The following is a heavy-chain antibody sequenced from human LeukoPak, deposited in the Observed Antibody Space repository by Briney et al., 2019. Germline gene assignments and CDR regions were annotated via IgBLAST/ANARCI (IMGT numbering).Heavy chain of an antibody. CDR1: GSTFDTFG. CDR2: ISYSGRVI. CDR3: ARDDSGYYYYMDF. J-gene: IGHJ6*03. Sequence: HSGGSLRLSCAASGSTFDTFGMHWVRRAPGQGLEWLSYISYSGRVIYYADSVKGRFTISRDNDENSLYLQMSSLRAEDTAVYYCARDDSGYYYYMDFWGEGTTVTVSS. D-gene: IGHD3-10*01. V-gene: IGHV3-48*01.